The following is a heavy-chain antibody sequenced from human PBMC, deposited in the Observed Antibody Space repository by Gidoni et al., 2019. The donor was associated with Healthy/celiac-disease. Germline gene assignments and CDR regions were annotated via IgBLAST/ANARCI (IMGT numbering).Heavy chain of an antibody. D-gene: IGHD6-13*01. CDR1: GGSISRSSSY. Sequence: QLQLQESGPGLVKPSETLSLTCTVSGGSISRSSSYWGWIRQPPGKGLEWIGSIYYSGSTYYNPSLKSRVTISVDTSKNQFSLKLSSVTAADTAVYYCARAAVESPYNWFDPWGQGTLVTVSS. CDR3: ARAAVESPYNWFDP. V-gene: IGHV4-39*01. J-gene: IGHJ5*02. CDR2: IYYSGST.